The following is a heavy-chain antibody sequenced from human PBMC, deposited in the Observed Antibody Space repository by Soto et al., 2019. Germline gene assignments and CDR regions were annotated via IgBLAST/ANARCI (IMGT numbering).Heavy chain of an antibody. D-gene: IGHD5-12*01. J-gene: IGHJ5*02. CDR2: IIPLLDIT. Sequence: QVQLVQSGAEVKKPESSVKVSCKASGGAFTNDIITWVRQAPGQGLEWMGRIIPLLDITNYAQKFQGRVTITADKSTRTANMELNSLISEYPAVYYGARDSPIGSIFSGYDAIYTWGQGILVTISS. CDR1: GGAFTNDI. V-gene: IGHV1-69*08. CDR3: ARDSPIGSIFSGYDAIYT.